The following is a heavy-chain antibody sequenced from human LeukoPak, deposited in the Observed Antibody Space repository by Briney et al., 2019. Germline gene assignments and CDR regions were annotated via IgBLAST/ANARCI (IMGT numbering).Heavy chain of an antibody. CDR1: GGSISNYY. J-gene: IGHJ4*02. D-gene: IGHD5-24*01. CDR3: ARAGYGRWLDY. V-gene: IGHV4-4*07. Sequence: PSETLSLACPVSGGSISNYYWSWIRQPAGKGLAWVGRIYTSGSTNYNPSLKSRVTMSVDTSKNQFSLKLSSGTAADTAVYYCARAGYGRWLDYWGQGTLVTVSS. CDR2: IYTSGST.